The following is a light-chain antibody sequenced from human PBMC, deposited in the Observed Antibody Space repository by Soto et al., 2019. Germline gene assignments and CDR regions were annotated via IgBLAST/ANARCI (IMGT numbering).Light chain of an antibody. V-gene: IGKV1-9*01. CDR1: QGISNY. Sequence: DIQLTQSPSFLSASVGDRVTITCRASQGISNYLAWYQQKPGKDPKLLIYAASTLHRGVSSRFSVSGSETEFTLTISSLQPEDFVTYYCQQLNSYPPTVGGGTRVEIK. J-gene: IGKJ4*01. CDR3: QQLNSYPPT. CDR2: AAS.